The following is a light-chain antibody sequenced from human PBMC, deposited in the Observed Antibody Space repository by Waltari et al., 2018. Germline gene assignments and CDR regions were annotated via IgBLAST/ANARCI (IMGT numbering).Light chain of an antibody. CDR2: KDD. CDR1: NSNLGKNP. CDR3: AAWDDTVKSVL. V-gene: IGLV1-47*01. J-gene: IGLJ2*01. Sequence: QSILTQPPSESGTPGQTVTISCSGHNSNLGKNPASCFQQVPGTAPKVLIYKDDRRPSGVPDRFSASKSGTSASLAISGLRSDDEADYYCAAWDDTVKSVLFGGGTKLTVL.